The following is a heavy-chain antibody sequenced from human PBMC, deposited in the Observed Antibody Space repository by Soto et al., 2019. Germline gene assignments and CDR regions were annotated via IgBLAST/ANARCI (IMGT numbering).Heavy chain of an antibody. CDR3: SRGGIAAAAPPDY. CDR1: GGSISSGGYY. Sequence: QVQLQESGPGLVKPSQTLSLTCTVSGGSISSGGYYWSWIRQHPGKGLEWIGYIYYSGSTYYNPSLKSRVTISVDTSKNQFSLKLSSVTAADTAVYYCSRGGIAAAAPPDYWGQGTLVTVSS. J-gene: IGHJ4*02. CDR2: IYYSGST. V-gene: IGHV4-31*03. D-gene: IGHD6-13*01.